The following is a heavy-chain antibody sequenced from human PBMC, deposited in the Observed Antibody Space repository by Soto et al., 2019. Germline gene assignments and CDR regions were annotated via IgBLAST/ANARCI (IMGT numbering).Heavy chain of an antibody. J-gene: IGHJ4*02. CDR3: VSGYSYGGDFDY. V-gene: IGHV3-30*03. CDR1: GFTFSNYG. CDR2: ISYDGSNK. D-gene: IGHD5-18*01. Sequence: PGGSLRLSCSASGFTFSNYGMAGVRQAPGKGLEWVAAISYDGSNKYYADSVKGRFTISRDNSKNTLYLQMNSLRAEDTAVYYSVSGYSYGGDFDYWGQGTLVTVSS.